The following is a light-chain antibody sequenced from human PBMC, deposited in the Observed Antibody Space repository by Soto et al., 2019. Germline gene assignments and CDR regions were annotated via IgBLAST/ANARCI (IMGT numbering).Light chain of an antibody. Sequence: EIVMTHSPATMSVSPWEIATLSCRASQSVSSSLAWYQQKPGQAPRLLIYHASTGATSIPARFSGSGSGTDFSLTISSLQSEDFAVYYCLQYHHWPLTFGGGTKVDI. CDR3: LQYHHWPLT. V-gene: IGKV3-15*01. CDR2: HAS. CDR1: QSVSSS. J-gene: IGKJ4*01.